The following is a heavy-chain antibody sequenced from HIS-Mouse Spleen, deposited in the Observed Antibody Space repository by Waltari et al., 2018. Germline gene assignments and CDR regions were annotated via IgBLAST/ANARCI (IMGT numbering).Heavy chain of an antibody. J-gene: IGHJ3*02. CDR2: IYTSGST. CDR1: GGSISSYY. D-gene: IGHD3-3*01. V-gene: IGHV4-4*07. CDR3: ARDFHDFWSGYYGGDKKHDAFDI. Sequence: QVQLQESGPGLVKPSETLSLTCTVSGGSISSYYWSWIRPPAGKGVGWIGRIYTSGSTNYNPSLKSRVTMSVDTSKNQFSLKLSSVTAADTAVYYCARDFHDFWSGYYGGDKKHDAFDIWGQGTMVTVSS.